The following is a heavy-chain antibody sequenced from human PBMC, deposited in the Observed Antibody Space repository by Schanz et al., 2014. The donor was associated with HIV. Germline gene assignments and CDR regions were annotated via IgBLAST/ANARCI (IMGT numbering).Heavy chain of an antibody. V-gene: IGHV3-33*08. D-gene: IGHD1-26*01. CDR3: ARGGGSGSYFAGYHFDY. J-gene: IGHJ4*02. CDR2: ISYAGSNE. Sequence: QLLESGGGVVQPGRSLRLSCAASGFTFSSYGMHWVRQAPGKGLEWVASISYAGSNENYEDSVKGRFTISRDNSRNTLYLQMNSLGVDDTAVYYCARGGGSGSYFAGYHFDYWGQGTLVTVSS. CDR1: GFTFSSYG.